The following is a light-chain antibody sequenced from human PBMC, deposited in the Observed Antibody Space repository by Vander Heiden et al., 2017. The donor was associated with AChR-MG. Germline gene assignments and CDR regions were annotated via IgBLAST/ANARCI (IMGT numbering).Light chain of an antibody. V-gene: IGKV1-39*01. J-gene: IGKJ1*01. CDR3: QQSYSFPWT. CDR2: GAA. CDR1: QRIASF. Sequence: DIQMTQSPSSLSASIGDRVTITCRASQRIASFLNGYQKKPGKAPKLLLYGAATLQSGVPSRFTGSDSGPDFTLTITNLQPEDFATYYCQQSYSFPWTFGQGTKVEIK.